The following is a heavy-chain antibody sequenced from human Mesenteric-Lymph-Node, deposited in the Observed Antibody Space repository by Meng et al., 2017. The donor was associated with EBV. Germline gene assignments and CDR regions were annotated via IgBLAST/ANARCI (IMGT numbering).Heavy chain of an antibody. D-gene: IGHD6-25*01. J-gene: IGHJ4*02. CDR3: ARDHLRPHY. V-gene: IGHV3-21*01. CDR2: ISPDSSYI. CDR1: GFTFSTSS. Sequence: EVHRVESGGGLVKPGGSLRLSCAASGFTFSTSSMSWVRQSPGKGLEWVSSISPDSSYIYYADSLKGRFTISRDNAKNSLYLQMNSLRAEDTAVYYCARDHLRPHYWGQGTLVTVSS.